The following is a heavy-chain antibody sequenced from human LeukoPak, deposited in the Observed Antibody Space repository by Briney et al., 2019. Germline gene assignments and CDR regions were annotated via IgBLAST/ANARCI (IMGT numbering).Heavy chain of an antibody. Sequence: PGGSLRLSCAASGFTFSSYEMNWVRQAPGKGLEWVSYISSSGSTIYYADSVKGRFTISRDNAKNSLYLQMNSLRAEDTAVYYCARDPRNVLRYFDWFSARPPYGMDVWGQGTTVTDSS. V-gene: IGHV3-48*03. D-gene: IGHD3-9*01. J-gene: IGHJ6*02. CDR3: ARDPRNVLRYFDWFSARPPYGMDV. CDR1: GFTFSSYE. CDR2: ISSSGSTI.